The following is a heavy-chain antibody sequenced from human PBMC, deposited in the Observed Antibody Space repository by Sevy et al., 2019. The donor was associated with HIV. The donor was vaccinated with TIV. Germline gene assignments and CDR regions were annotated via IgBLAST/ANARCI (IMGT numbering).Heavy chain of an antibody. CDR3: ARGNCSGGSCFDY. CDR1: GFTFSSYS. Sequence: GGSLRLSCAASGFTFSSYSMNWVRQTPGKGLEWVSSISSSSSYIYYADSVKGRFTISRDNAKNSLYLQMNSLRAEGTAVYYCARGNCSGGSCFDYWGQGTLVTVSS. J-gene: IGHJ4*02. V-gene: IGHV3-21*01. D-gene: IGHD2-15*01. CDR2: ISSSSSYI.